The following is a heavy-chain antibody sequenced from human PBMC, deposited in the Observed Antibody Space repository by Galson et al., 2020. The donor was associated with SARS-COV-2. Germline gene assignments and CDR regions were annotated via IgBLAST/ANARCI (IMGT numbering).Heavy chain of an antibody. Sequence: GESLKISCAASGFTFSSYGMHWVRQAPGKGLEWVAVISYDGSNKYYADSVKGRFTISRDNSKNTLYLQMNSLRAEDTAVYYCARAEKQQLGLYYYYYMDVWGKGTTVTVSS. CDR2: ISYDGSNK. CDR3: ARAEKQQLGLYYYYYMDV. CDR1: GFTFSSYG. J-gene: IGHJ6*03. V-gene: IGHV3-30*03. D-gene: IGHD6-13*01.